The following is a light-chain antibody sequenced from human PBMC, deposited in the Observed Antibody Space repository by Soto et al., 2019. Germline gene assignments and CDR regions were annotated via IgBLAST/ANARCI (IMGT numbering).Light chain of an antibody. Sequence: QSALTQPASVSGSPGQSITVYCTGTSSDVGGYNYVSWYQQHPGKAPKVMIYDVSKRPSGVSKRFSGSKSGNTASLTISGIQAEDEADYYCNSYTSSSTLPYVFGTGTKLTVL. CDR2: DVS. J-gene: IGLJ1*01. V-gene: IGLV2-14*01. CDR3: NSYTSSSTLPYV. CDR1: SSDVGGYNY.